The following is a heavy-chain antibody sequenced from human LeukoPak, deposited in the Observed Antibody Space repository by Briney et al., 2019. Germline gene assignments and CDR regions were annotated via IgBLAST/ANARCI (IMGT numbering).Heavy chain of an antibody. D-gene: IGHD2-2*01. Sequence: PGGSLRLSCAASGFTFSTYNMNWIRQPPGKGLEWIGTIYYGGGTYYNPSLKSRVTISVDTSKNQFSLKLSSVTAADTAVYYCASAYCSATSCHYYYYMDVWGKGTTVAISS. CDR2: IYYGGGT. V-gene: IGHV4-39*01. CDR3: ASAYCSATSCHYYYYMDV. CDR1: GFTFSTYN. J-gene: IGHJ6*03.